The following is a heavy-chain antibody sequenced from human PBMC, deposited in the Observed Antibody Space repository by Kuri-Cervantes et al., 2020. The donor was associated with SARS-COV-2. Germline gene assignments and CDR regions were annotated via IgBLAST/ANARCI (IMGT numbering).Heavy chain of an antibody. Sequence: SVKVSCKASGGTFRSYAISWVRQAPGQGLEWMGRIIPVFDTAYYANKFQGRVTINADKLTNTTYMELNSLRSDDTAVYYCARGGDYYDSSGYYPNWFDPWGQGTLVTVSS. J-gene: IGHJ5*02. CDR1: GGTFRSYA. D-gene: IGHD3-22*01. V-gene: IGHV1-69*06. CDR3: ARGGDYYDSSGYYPNWFDP. CDR2: IIPVFDTA.